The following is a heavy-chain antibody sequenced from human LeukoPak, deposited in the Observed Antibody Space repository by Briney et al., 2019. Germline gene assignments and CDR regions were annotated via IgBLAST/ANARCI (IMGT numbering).Heavy chain of an antibody. CDR2: IYYTGNT. Sequence: SETLSLTCTVSGDSINHYYWSWIRQPPGKGLEWIGYIYYTGNTNYNPALKSRVTISVDTSKHHFSLKLKSVTAADTAVYFCARGQLLFGYWGQGTLVTVSS. CDR3: ARGQLLFGY. J-gene: IGHJ4*02. CDR1: GDSINHYY. D-gene: IGHD6-6*01. V-gene: IGHV4-59*01.